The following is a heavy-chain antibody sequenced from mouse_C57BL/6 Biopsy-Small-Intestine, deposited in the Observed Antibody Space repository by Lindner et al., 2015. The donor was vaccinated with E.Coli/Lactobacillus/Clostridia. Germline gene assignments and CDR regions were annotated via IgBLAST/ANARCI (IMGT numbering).Heavy chain of an antibody. Sequence: VQLQESGPELVKPGASVKMSCKTSGYTFTSYVMHWVKQKPGQALEWIGYIDPDNDGTKYNEKFKGKATLTSDKSSSTAYMELSSLTSEDSAVYYCARKAVYNSNPWFPYWGQGDSGHCLC. V-gene: IGHV1-14*01. CDR1: GYTFTSYV. J-gene: IGHJ3*01. D-gene: IGHD2-5*01. CDR3: ARKAVYNSNPWFPY. CDR2: IDPDNDGT.